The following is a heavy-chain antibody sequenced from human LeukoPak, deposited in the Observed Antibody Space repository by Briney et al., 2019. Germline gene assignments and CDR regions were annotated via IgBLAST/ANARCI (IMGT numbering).Heavy chain of an antibody. J-gene: IGHJ4*02. CDR1: GYNFQSSG. V-gene: IGHV1-18*01. D-gene: IGHD3-3*01. CDR3: AREEWHRALDY. Sequence: GASVKVSCKASGYNFQSSGISWVRQGPGQGLEWMGWISVYNGNANYAQKFQDRVIMTTDTSTNTVYMELRSLKTDDTAVYYCAREEWHRALDYWGQGTLVTVSS. CDR2: ISVYNGNA.